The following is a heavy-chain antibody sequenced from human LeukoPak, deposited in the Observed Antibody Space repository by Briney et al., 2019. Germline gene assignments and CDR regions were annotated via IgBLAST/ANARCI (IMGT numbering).Heavy chain of an antibody. J-gene: IGHJ4*02. CDR3: ARDLNPKACNGGNCYAIFDY. CDR1: GSSISSGHY. Sequence: SETLSLTCTVSGSSISSGHYWGWIRQPPGKGLEWIGNIYHSGDTYYNPSLKNRVTLSVDTSKKQFSLKLRSVTAADTAVYYCARDLNPKACNGGNCYAIFDYWGQGIPVTVSS. D-gene: IGHD2-15*01. V-gene: IGHV4-38-2*02. CDR2: IYHSGDT.